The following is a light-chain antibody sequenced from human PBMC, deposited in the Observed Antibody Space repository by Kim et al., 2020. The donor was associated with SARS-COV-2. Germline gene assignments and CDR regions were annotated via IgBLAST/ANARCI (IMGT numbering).Light chain of an antibody. J-gene: IGLJ3*02. CDR3: SSYTGSSTWV. V-gene: IGLV2-14*04. CDR1: SSDIGGYNS. CDR2: DVN. Sequence: GQSITISCTGTSSDIGGYNSVSWYQQHPGKAPKLMIYDVNTRPSGVSNRFSGSKSGNTASLTISGLQAEDEADYHCSSYTGSSTWVFGGGTKLTVL.